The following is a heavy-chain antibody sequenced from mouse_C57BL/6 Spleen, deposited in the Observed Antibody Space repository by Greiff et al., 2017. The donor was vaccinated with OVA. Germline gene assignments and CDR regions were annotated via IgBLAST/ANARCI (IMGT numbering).Heavy chain of an antibody. CDR2: IYPGDGDT. V-gene: IGHV1-82*01. CDR3: ARRDGNYGYYAMDY. J-gene: IGHJ4*01. CDR1: GYAFSSSW. Sequence: VQLQQSGPELVKPGASVKISCKASGYAFSSSWMNWVKQRPGKGLEWIGRIYPGDGDTNYNGKFKGKATLTADKSSSTAYMQLSSLTSEDSAVYFCARRDGNYGYYAMDYGGQGTSVTVSS. D-gene: IGHD2-1*01.